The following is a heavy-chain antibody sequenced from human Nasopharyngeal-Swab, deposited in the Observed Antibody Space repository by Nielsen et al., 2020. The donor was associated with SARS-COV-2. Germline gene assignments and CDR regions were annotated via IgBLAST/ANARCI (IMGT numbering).Heavy chain of an antibody. D-gene: IGHD2-2*01. CDR3: ARDRKGYCSSTSCHYYGMDV. CDR2: INHSGST. CDR1: GGSFSGYY. V-gene: IGHV4-34*09. J-gene: IGHJ6*02. Sequence: SETLSLTCAVYGGSFSGYYWSWIRQPPGKGLEWIGEINHSGSTNYNPSLKSRVTISVDTSKNQFSLKLSSVTAADTAVYYCARDRKGYCSSTSCHYYGMDVWGQGTTVTVSS.